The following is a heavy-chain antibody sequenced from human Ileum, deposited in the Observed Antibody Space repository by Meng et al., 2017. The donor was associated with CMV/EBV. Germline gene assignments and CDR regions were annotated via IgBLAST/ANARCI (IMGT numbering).Heavy chain of an antibody. J-gene: IGHJ6*02. Sequence: GESLKISCAASGFTVSNFWMSWVRQAPGKGLEWVANIKQDRSEKYYVESVKGRFTISRDDAENSLYLQMNSLRAEDTAVYYCARKRVSVDVWGQGTTVTVSS. CDR2: IKQDRSEK. D-gene: IGHD6-13*01. V-gene: IGHV3-7*01. CDR3: ARKRVSVDV. CDR1: GFTVSNFW.